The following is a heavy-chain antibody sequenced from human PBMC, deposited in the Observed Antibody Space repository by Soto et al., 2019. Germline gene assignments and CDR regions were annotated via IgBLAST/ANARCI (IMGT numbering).Heavy chain of an antibody. Sequence: EVQLLESRGGLVQPGGSLRLSCAASGFTFGTYAMNWVRQAPGKGLEWVSSISGSGDSIAYTDSVKGRFTISRDNFKNTLYMQMNSLRAEDKAVYYCAKEDIVLMANDYWGQGILVTVSS. CDR2: ISGSGDSI. J-gene: IGHJ4*02. V-gene: IGHV3-23*01. CDR1: GFTFGTYA. CDR3: AKEDIVLMANDY. D-gene: IGHD2-8*01.